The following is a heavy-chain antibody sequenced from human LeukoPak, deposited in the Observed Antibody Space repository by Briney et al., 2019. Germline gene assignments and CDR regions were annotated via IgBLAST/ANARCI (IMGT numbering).Heavy chain of an antibody. D-gene: IGHD3-22*01. CDR2: ISAYNGNT. CDR1: GYTFTSYG. V-gene: IGHV1-18*01. CDR3: ARDTYYYDSSGPHNWFDP. J-gene: IGHJ5*02. Sequence: ASVKVSCKASGYTFTSYGISWVRQAPGQGLEWMGWISAYNGNTNYAQKLQGRVTMTTDTSTSTAYMELRSLRSDDTAVYYCARDTYYYDSSGPHNWFDPWGQGTLVTVSS.